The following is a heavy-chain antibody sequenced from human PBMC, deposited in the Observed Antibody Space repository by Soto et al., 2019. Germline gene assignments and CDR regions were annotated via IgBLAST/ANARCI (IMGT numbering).Heavy chain of an antibody. V-gene: IGHV1-46*03. CDR1: GYTFTSYY. D-gene: IGHD3-3*01. J-gene: IGHJ5*02. CDR3: ARSSREYYDFWSGYYQNWFDP. CDR2: INPSGGST. Sequence: GASVKVSCKASGYTFTSYYMHCVRQAPGQGLEWMGIINPSGGSTSYAQKFQGRVTMTRDTSTSTVYMELSSLRSEDTAVYYCARSSREYYDFWSGYYQNWFDPWGQGTLVTVSS.